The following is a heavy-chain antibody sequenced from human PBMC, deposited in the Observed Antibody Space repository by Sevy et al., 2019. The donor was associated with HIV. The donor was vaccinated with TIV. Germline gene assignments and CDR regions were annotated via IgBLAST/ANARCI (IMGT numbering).Heavy chain of an antibody. Sequence: GGSLRLSCAASGFTFSSYSMNWVRQAPGKGLEWVSSISSSSSYIYYADPVKGRFTISRDNAKNSLYLQMNSLRAEDTAVYYCARDLNYYGSGSYGYWGQGTLVTVSS. V-gene: IGHV3-21*01. J-gene: IGHJ4*02. D-gene: IGHD3-10*01. CDR3: ARDLNYYGSGSYGY. CDR2: ISSSSSYI. CDR1: GFTFSSYS.